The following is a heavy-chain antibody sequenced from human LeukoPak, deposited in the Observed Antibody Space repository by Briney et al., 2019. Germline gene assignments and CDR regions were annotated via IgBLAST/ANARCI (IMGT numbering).Heavy chain of an antibody. CDR1: GFTFSIYW. V-gene: IGHV3-74*01. Sequence: PGGSLRLSCAASGFTFSIYWMHWVRQAPGKGLVWVSRINSDGSSSSYADSVKGRFTISRDNAKNTLYLQMNSLRAEDTAVYYCARLDDYGGNSGFDYWGQGTLVTVSS. CDR3: ARLDDYGGNSGFDY. J-gene: IGHJ4*02. CDR2: INSDGSSS. D-gene: IGHD4-23*01.